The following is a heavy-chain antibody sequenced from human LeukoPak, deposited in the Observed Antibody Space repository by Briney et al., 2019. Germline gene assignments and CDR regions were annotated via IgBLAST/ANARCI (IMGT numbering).Heavy chain of an antibody. J-gene: IGHJ4*02. CDR3: AKVHSSSWYDYFDY. CDR1: GFTFSSYG. CDR2: ISGSGGST. Sequence: GGTLRLSCAASGFTFSSYGMSWVRQAPGKGLEWVSAISGSGGSTYYADSVKGRFTISRDNSKNTLYLQMNSLRAEDTAVYYCAKVHSSSWYDYFDYWGQGTLVTVSS. V-gene: IGHV3-23*01. D-gene: IGHD6-13*01.